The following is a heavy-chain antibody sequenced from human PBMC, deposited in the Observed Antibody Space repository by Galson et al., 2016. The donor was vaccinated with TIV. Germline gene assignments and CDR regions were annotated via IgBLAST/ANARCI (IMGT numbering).Heavy chain of an antibody. J-gene: IGHJ4*02. CDR3: AREEASGSDPLTVTVGFEY. D-gene: IGHD4-17*01. CDR2: ISYDGNIE. V-gene: IGHV3-30*04. Sequence: SLRLSCAASGFTFNYYPMHWVRQAPGKGLEWVAVISYDGNIETYADSVKGRFTLSRDNSKNTLYLQMNSLRDEDTAVYYCAREEASGSDPLTVTVGFEYWGQGTLVTVSS. CDR1: GFTFNYYP.